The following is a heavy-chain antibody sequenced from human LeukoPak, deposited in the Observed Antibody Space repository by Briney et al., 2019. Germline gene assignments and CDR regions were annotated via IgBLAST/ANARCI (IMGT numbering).Heavy chain of an antibody. V-gene: IGHV3-30*03. CDR1: GFTFSSYA. J-gene: IGHJ4*02. CDR3: ARGPYGSGSTIDY. CDR2: ISYDGSNK. D-gene: IGHD3-10*01. Sequence: GGSLRLSCAASGFTFSSYAMHWVRQAPGKGLEWVSVISYDGSNKYYADSVKGRFTISRDNSKNTLYLQMNSLRAEDTAVYYCARGPYGSGSTIDYWGQGTLVTVSS.